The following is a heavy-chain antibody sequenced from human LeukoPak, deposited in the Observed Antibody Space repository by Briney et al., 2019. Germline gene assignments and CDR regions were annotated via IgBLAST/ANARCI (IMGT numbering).Heavy chain of an antibody. Sequence: GASVKVSCKASGYTFTGYYMHWVRQAPGQGLEWMGWINPNSGGTNSAQKFQGRVTTTRDTSISTAHMELSRLRSDDTAMYYCARGVDSGYPYFDHWGQGTLVTVSS. CDR3: ARGVDSGYPYFDH. CDR2: INPNSGGT. J-gene: IGHJ4*02. CDR1: GYTFTGYY. V-gene: IGHV1-2*02. D-gene: IGHD5-12*01.